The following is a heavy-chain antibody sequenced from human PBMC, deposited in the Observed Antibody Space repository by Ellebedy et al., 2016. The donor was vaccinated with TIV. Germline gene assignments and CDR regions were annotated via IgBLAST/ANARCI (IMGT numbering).Heavy chain of an antibody. D-gene: IGHD2-2*01. V-gene: IGHV3-11*01. J-gene: IGHJ4*02. CDR1: GFIFSDFY. CDR2: INQGGGAI. CDR3: ARDIVPAGLYFDY. Sequence: GESLKISXSASGFIFSDFYMGWIRQAPGKGLEWVSYINQGGGAIYYADSVKGRFTLSRDNTKNLLYLQMNGLRAEDTAVYYCARDIVPAGLYFDYWGKGTLVTVSS.